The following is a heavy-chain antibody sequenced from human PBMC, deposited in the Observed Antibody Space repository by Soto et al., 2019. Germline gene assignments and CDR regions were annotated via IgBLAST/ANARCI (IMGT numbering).Heavy chain of an antibody. J-gene: IGHJ6*02. CDR1: GGAIHRSSYC. V-gene: IGHV4-39*01. D-gene: IGHD2-15*01. CDR2: IYYSGST. Sequence: PSPACSGPGGAIHRSSYCWRRIRQPQEKGLEWIGSIYYSGSTYYNPSLKSGVTISVDTSNNQFSLKMSSVTAAETAVYSCESRRSYRAGHYHYYSGMDAWGHGTKVTV. CDR3: ESRRSYRAGHYHYYSGMDA.